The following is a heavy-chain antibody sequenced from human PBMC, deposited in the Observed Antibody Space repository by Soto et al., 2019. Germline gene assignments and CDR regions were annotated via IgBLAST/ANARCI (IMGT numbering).Heavy chain of an antibody. V-gene: IGHV4-31*03. CDR3: ARDSYYGDSDVVN. CDR1: GGSISSGGYY. Sequence: QVQLQESGPGLVKPSQTLSLTCTVSGGSISSGGYYWSWIRQHPGKGLEWIGYIYYSGSTYYNPSLKSRVXXSXDXXKNQFSLKLSSVTAADTAVYYCARDSYYGDSDVVNWGQGTLVTVSS. CDR2: IYYSGST. J-gene: IGHJ4*02. D-gene: IGHD4-17*01.